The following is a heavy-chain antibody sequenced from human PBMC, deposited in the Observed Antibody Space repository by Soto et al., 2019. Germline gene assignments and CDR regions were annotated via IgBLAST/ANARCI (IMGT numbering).Heavy chain of an antibody. CDR1: GFTFSSYS. CDR3: ARDWRYDMDV. D-gene: IGHD3-3*01. J-gene: IGHJ6*02. Sequence: EVQLVESGGGLVQPGGSLRLSCAASGFTFSSYSMNWVRQAPGKGLEWVSYISSSSSTIYYADSVKGRFTISRDNAKNSLYLQMNSLRAEDTAVYYCARDWRYDMDVWGQGTTVTVSS. CDR2: ISSSSSTI. V-gene: IGHV3-48*01.